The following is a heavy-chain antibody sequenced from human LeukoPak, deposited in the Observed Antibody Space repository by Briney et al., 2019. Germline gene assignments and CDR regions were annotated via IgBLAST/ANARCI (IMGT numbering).Heavy chain of an antibody. CDR2: INHSGST. CDR3: ARDMVRGVDV. J-gene: IGHJ6*04. V-gene: IGHV4-34*01. Sequence: SETLSLTCAVYGGSFSGYYWSWIRQPPGKGLEWIGEINHSGSTNYNPSLKSRVTISVDTSKNQFSLKLSSVTAADTAVYYCARDMVRGVDVWGKGTTVTVSS. D-gene: IGHD3-10*01. CDR1: GGSFSGYY.